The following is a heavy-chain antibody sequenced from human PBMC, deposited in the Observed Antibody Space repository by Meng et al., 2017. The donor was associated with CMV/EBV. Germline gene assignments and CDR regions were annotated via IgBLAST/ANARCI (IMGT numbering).Heavy chain of an antibody. CDR1: GFTFSSYG. J-gene: IGHJ3*02. CDR3: AREGPTGAFDI. CDR2: ISSSSSTK. D-gene: IGHD4-11*01. V-gene: IGHV3-48*04. Sequence: GESLKISCAASGFTFSSYGMHWVRQAPGKGLEWVSYISSSSSTKYYADSVKGRFTISRDNAKNSLYLQMNSLRAEDTAVYYCAREGPTGAFDIWGQGTMVTVSS.